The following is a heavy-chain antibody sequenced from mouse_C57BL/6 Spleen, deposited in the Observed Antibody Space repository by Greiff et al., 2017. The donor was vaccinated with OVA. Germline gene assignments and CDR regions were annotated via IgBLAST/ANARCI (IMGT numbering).Heavy chain of an antibody. V-gene: IGHV5-4*01. Sequence: EVKLVESGGGLVKPGGSLKLSCAASGFTFSSYAMSWVRQTPEKRLAWVATISDGGSYTYYPDNVKGRFTISRDNAKNNLYLQMSHLKSEDTAMYYCARDFSYYGIPFAYWGQGTLVTVSA. D-gene: IGHD1-1*01. CDR1: GFTFSSYA. CDR2: ISDGGSYT. J-gene: IGHJ3*01. CDR3: ARDFSYYGIPFAY.